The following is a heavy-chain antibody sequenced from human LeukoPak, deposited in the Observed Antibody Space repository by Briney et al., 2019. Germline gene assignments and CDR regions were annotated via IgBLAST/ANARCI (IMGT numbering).Heavy chain of an antibody. CDR1: GYTFTSYD. D-gene: IGHD3-3*01. J-gene: IGHJ4*02. CDR3: ARVMRYYDFWSGYRALEFSEY. V-gene: IGHV1-8*01. Sequence: GASVKVSCKASGYTFTSYDINWVRQATGQGLEWMGWMNPNSGNTGYAQKFQGRVTMTRNTSISTAYMELSSLRSEDTAVYYCARVMRYYDFWSGYRALEFSEYWGQGTLVTVSS. CDR2: MNPNSGNT.